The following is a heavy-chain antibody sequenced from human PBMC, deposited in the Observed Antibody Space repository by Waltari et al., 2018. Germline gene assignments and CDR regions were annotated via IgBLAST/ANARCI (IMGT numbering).Heavy chain of an antibody. V-gene: IGHV4-39*01. J-gene: IGHJ4*02. CDR1: GGSISRSSYY. D-gene: IGHD3-10*01. Sequence: QLQLQESGPGLVKPSETLSLTCTVSGGSISRSSYYWAWIRQTPAKGLEWIGNSYYGGSSYYNPSRKGRVTISVDTFKNQFSLKVNSVTAADTAVYFCARLDSPMVRGVLFDYWGRGSLVTVSS. CDR3: ARLDSPMVRGVLFDY. CDR2: SYYGGSS.